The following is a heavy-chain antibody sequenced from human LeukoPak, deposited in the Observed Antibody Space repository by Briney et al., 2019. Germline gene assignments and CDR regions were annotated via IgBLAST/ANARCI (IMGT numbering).Heavy chain of an antibody. CDR3: ATKQWLAPPPDS. D-gene: IGHD6-19*01. CDR2: INTDGTDT. V-gene: IGHV3-74*01. J-gene: IGHJ4*02. CDR1: GFISSKYW. Sequence: GGSLTPSCPASGFISSKYWMLWVRPAPGKGLESVSRINTDGTDTTYADSVKGRFTDSRHNPAHTMFLQMNSVRDEDTAVYYCATKQWLAPPPDSWGQGTPVTVSS.